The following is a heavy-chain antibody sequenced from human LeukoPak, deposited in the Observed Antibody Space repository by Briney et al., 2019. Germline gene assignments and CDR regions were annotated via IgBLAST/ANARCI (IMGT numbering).Heavy chain of an antibody. D-gene: IGHD3-22*01. V-gene: IGHV5-51*01. CDR1: GYSFTSYW. CDR3: ARHYRDDSSGRRLDY. J-gene: IGHJ4*02. Sequence: GESLKISCKGSGYSFTSYWIGRVRQMPGKGLEWMGIIYPGDSDTTYSPSFLGQVTISADKSTSTAYLQWSSLKASDAAMYYCARHYRDDSSGRRLDYWGQGTLVTVSS. CDR2: IYPGDSDT.